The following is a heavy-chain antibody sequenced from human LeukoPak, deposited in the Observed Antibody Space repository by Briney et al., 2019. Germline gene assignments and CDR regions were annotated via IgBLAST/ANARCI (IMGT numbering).Heavy chain of an antibody. CDR2: IYYSGST. CDR3: ASIIMCCALATTCEQ. J-gene: IGHJ4*02. CDR1: GGSIRSSSYY. V-gene: IGHV4-39*01. D-gene: IGHD1-14*01. Sequence: SETLSLTCTVSGGSIRSSSYYWGWIRQPPGKGVEWLGNIYYSGSTYYNPSFKSRVTISVDTSQNPFSLKMSTLSAADTAVYYYASIIMCCALATTCEQWGQGTLVTVPS.